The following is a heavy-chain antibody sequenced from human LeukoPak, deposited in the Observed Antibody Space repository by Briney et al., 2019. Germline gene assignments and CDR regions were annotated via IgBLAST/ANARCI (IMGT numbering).Heavy chain of an antibody. Sequence: SGPTLVKPTQTLTLTCTFSGFSLRTGGVGVGWIRQPPGKAREWLALIYRNDDKRYSPSLQSRLTITKDTSKNQVVLTMTNIDPVDTATYYCAHMGIYGDYEGYWGQGTLVTVSS. CDR2: IYRNDDK. CDR1: GFSLRTGGVG. V-gene: IGHV2-5*01. D-gene: IGHD4-17*01. J-gene: IGHJ4*02. CDR3: AHMGIYGDYEGY.